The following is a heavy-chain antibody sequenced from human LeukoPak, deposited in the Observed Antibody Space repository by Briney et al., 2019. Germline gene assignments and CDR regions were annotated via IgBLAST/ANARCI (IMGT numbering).Heavy chain of an antibody. CDR1: GFTFSSYW. Sequence: GGSLRLSCAASGFTFSSYWMHWVRQAPGKGLEWVSGISWNSGSIGYADSVKGRFTISRDNAKNSLYLQMNSLRAEDTALYYCAKDMGGIVVVPAAFDYWGQGTLVTVSS. V-gene: IGHV3-9*01. CDR2: ISWNSGSI. J-gene: IGHJ4*02. CDR3: AKDMGGIVVVPAAFDY. D-gene: IGHD2-2*01.